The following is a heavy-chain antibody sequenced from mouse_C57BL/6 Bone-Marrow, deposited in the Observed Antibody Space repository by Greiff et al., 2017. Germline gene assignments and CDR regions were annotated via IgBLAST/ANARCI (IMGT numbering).Heavy chain of an antibody. D-gene: IGHD2-5*01. CDR1: GYSFTGYY. CDR2: INPSTGGT. CDR3: ARCNYSRAWFAY. V-gene: IGHV1-42*01. J-gene: IGHJ3*01. Sequence: EVHLVESGPELVKPGASVKISCKASGYSFTGYYMNWVKQSPEKSLEWIGEINPSTGGTTYNQKFKAKATLTVDKSSSTAYMQLKSLTSEDSAVYYCARCNYSRAWFAYWGQGTLVTVSA.